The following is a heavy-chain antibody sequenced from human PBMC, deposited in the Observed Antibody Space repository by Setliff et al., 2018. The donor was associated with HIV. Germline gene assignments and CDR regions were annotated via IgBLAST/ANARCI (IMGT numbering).Heavy chain of an antibody. J-gene: IGHJ4*02. D-gene: IGHD6-13*01. Sequence: SETLSLTCTVSGVPTSASTYYWGWIRQPPGKGLDWIGYISYSGKTYYNPSLKSRVTISVDTSNNHFSLRLSSVTAADTAVYYCANFLPDTAAAGPRFDYWGQGTLVTVS. CDR2: ISYSGKT. CDR1: GVPTSASTYY. CDR3: ANFLPDTAAAGPRFDY. V-gene: IGHV4-39*02.